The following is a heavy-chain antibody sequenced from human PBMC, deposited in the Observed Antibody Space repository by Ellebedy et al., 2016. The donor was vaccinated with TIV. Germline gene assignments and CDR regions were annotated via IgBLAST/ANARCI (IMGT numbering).Heavy chain of an antibody. CDR3: AKDRGSGTYENWFNP. Sequence: GGSLRLXXTASGFDFTNFAMNWVRETPGKGLEWVSGISGFGDRTYYADSVKGRFTISRDNSRDTLYLQMNSLNVDYTAVYYCAKDRGSGTYENWFNPWGQGALVTVSP. V-gene: IGHV3-23*01. D-gene: IGHD1-26*01. CDR2: ISGFGDRT. CDR1: GFDFTNFA. J-gene: IGHJ5*02.